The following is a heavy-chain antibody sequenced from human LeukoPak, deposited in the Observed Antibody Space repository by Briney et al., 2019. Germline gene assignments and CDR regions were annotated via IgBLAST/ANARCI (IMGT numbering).Heavy chain of an antibody. Sequence: PGGSLRLSCAASGFTVSSNYMSWVRQAPGKGLEWVAVISYDGYNDHYADSVRGRFTISRDNSKNTLFLQMNNLRVEDTAMYYCAKNKGSYQYNYYGMEVWGQGTTVSVSS. J-gene: IGHJ6*02. CDR1: GFTVSSNY. CDR2: ISYDGYND. CDR3: AKNKGSYQYNYYGMEV. D-gene: IGHD3-10*01. V-gene: IGHV3-30*18.